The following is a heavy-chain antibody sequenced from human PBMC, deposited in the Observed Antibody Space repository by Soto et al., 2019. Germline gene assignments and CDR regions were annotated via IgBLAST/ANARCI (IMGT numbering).Heavy chain of an antibody. Sequence: ASVKVSCKASGYPFTSYGISWVRQAPGQGLEWMGWISAYNGNTNYAQKLQGRVTMTTDTSTSTAYMELRSLRSYDTAVYYCARVASDYADYYGMDVWGQGTTVT. CDR3: ARVASDYADYYGMDV. CDR2: ISAYNGNT. V-gene: IGHV1-18*01. CDR1: GYPFTSYG. D-gene: IGHD6-25*01. J-gene: IGHJ6*02.